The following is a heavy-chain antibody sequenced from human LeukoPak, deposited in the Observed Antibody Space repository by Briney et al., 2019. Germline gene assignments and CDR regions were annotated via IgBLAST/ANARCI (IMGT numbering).Heavy chain of an antibody. CDR3: AFYYYGTRRFDP. Sequence: MTGGSLRLSCAASGFTFSNYAMSWVRQAPGKGLEWVGRIKSKTDGGTTDYAAPVKGRFTISRDDSKNTLYLQMNSLKTEDTAVYYCAFYYYGTRRFDPWGQGTLVTVSS. D-gene: IGHD3-10*01. CDR2: IKSKTDGGTT. CDR1: GFTFSNYA. V-gene: IGHV3-15*01. J-gene: IGHJ5*02.